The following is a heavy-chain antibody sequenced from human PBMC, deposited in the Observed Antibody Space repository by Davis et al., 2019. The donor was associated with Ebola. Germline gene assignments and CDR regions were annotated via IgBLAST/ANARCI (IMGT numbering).Heavy chain of an antibody. CDR2: INPNSGGT. CDR1: GYTFTGYY. CDR3: ASYNSSSSPLHYYYGMDV. J-gene: IGHJ6*02. Sequence: ASVKVSCKASGYTFTGYYMHWVRQAPGQGLEWMGWINPNSGGTNYAQKFQGRVTMTRDTSISTAYMELSRLRSDDTAVYYCASYNSSSSPLHYYYGMDVWGQGTTVTVSS. V-gene: IGHV1-2*02. D-gene: IGHD6-6*01.